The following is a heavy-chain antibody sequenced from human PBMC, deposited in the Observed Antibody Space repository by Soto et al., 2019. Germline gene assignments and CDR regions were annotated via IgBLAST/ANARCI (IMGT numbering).Heavy chain of an antibody. CDR3: ARDGPPMDY. V-gene: IGHV1-18*01. Sequence: GASVKVSCKASGYTFTSYGISWVRQAPGQGLEWMGWISAHNGNTKYAQKIQGRVTMTTDTSTSKAYKELRSLRSDDTAVYYCARDGPPMDYWGQGTLVTVSS. CDR2: ISAHNGNT. J-gene: IGHJ4*02. D-gene: IGHD2-2*01. CDR1: GYTFTSYG.